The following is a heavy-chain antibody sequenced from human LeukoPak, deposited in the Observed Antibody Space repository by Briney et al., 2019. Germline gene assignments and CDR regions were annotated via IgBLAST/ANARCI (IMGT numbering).Heavy chain of an antibody. D-gene: IGHD3-22*01. CDR2: ISTSSTYI. Sequence: PGGSLRLSCAASGFTFSTYSMNWVRHPPGKGLECVSSISTSSTYIYYADSVKVRFTIPRYNATNSLYLQVKRLRAEDSAVYYCATVAHYFDSRGYYQYFDYWGQGTLVTVSS. CDR1: GFTFSTYS. V-gene: IGHV3-21*01. CDR3: ATVAHYFDSRGYYQYFDY. J-gene: IGHJ4*02.